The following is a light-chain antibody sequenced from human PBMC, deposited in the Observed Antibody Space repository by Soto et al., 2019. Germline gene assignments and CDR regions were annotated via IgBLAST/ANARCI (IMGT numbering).Light chain of an antibody. CDR2: AAS. CDR1: QGISNY. V-gene: IGKV1-27*01. Sequence: DIQLNQSPSSLSASVGDRVSITCRASQGISNYLAWYQQKPGKVPKLLIYAASTLQSGVPSRFSGSGSGTDFTLTISSLQPEDVATYYCQKYNSALGTFGQGTKVDI. J-gene: IGKJ1*01. CDR3: QKYNSALGT.